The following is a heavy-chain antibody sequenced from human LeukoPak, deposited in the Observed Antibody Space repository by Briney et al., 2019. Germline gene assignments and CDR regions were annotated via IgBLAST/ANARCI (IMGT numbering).Heavy chain of an antibody. J-gene: IGHJ6*03. CDR2: IYTSGST. CDR1: NGSISSDTYF. V-gene: IGHV4-61*02. CDR3: ARVVPYYYYYYMDV. D-gene: IGHD2-8*01. Sequence: PSETLSLTCTVSNGSISSDTYFWSWIRQPAGKGLEWIGRIYTSGSTNYNPSLKSRVTMSVDTSKNQFSLKLSSVTAADTAVYYCARVVPYYYYYYMDVWGRGTTVTISS.